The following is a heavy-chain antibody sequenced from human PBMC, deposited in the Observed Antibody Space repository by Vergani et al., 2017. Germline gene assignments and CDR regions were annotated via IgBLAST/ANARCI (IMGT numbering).Heavy chain of an antibody. Sequence: QVQLVQSGAEVKKAGASVKASWVGSGYTSRNYGISGVRQAPGEGIEWLGWNSVDNGETKFAQKSQGRGTLTRDTSTETAYMEMGSLRSDDTAVYYCARDRGKSGDSDFDYCGRGGLVTVSS. CDR2: NSVDNGET. CDR3: ARDRGKSGDSDFDY. D-gene: IGHD1-26*01. V-gene: IGHV1-18*04. CDR1: GYTSRNYG. J-gene: IGHJ4*02.